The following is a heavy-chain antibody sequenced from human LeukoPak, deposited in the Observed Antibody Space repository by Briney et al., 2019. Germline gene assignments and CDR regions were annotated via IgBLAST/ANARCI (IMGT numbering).Heavy chain of an antibody. CDR2: IYPGDSDT. Sequence: GESLKISCKGSGYSFTSYWIGWVRQMPGKGLEWMGIIYPGDSDTRYSPSFQGQVTISADKSISTAYLQWSSLKASDTAMYYCVRVSPITMIDKGFDYWGQGTLVTVSS. J-gene: IGHJ4*02. CDR3: VRVSPITMIDKGFDY. CDR1: GYSFTSYW. V-gene: IGHV5-51*01. D-gene: IGHD3-22*01.